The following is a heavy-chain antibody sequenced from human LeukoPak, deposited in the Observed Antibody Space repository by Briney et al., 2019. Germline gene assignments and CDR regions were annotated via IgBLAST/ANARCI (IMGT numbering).Heavy chain of an antibody. Sequence: SETLSLTCIVSGGSMSSYYWSWIRQPAGKGLEWIGRIYTSGTTNYNPSLRSRLTMSIDTSKNHFSLKVSSVTAADTAVYYCARASSGSYYGSTVNFDYWGQGTLVTVSS. CDR1: GGSMSSYY. D-gene: IGHD1-26*01. CDR2: IYTSGTT. J-gene: IGHJ4*02. CDR3: ARASSGSYYGSTVNFDY. V-gene: IGHV4-4*07.